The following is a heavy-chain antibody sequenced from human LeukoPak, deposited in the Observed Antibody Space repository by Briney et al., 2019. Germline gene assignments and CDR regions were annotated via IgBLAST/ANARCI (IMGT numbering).Heavy chain of an antibody. CDR1: GGSISSGDYY. Sequence: TSETLSLTCTVSGGSISSGDYYWSWIRQPPGKGLEWIGYSYYSGSTYYNPSLKSRVTISVDTSKNQFSLKLSSVTAADTAVYYCARRYDYGDLNWFDPWGQGTLVTVSS. CDR3: ARRYDYGDLNWFDP. J-gene: IGHJ5*02. CDR2: SYYSGST. D-gene: IGHD4-17*01. V-gene: IGHV4-30-4*08.